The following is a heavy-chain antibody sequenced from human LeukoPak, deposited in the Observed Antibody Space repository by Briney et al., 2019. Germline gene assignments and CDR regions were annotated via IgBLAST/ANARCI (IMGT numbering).Heavy chain of an antibody. Sequence: GESLKISCKGSGYSFTSYWIGWVRQMPGKGLEWMGTIYPGDSDTRYSPSFQGQVSISADKSISTTYLQLNSLKASDTAIYYCARRRGNTDWTPFDYWGQGTPVTVSS. CDR1: GYSFTSYW. CDR3: ARRRGNTDWTPFDY. V-gene: IGHV5-51*01. J-gene: IGHJ4*02. D-gene: IGHD1-1*01. CDR2: IYPGDSDT.